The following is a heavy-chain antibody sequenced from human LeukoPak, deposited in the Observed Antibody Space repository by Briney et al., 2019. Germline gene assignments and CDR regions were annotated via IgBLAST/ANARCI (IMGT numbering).Heavy chain of an antibody. D-gene: IGHD5-12*01. Sequence: SETLSLTCTVSGGSISSSGYYWGWIRQPPGKGLEWIGNIYYSGSTYYNPSLKSRLTISVDTSKNQFSLKLSSVTAADTAVYYCARRIGYDWDYWGQGTLVTVSS. CDR1: GGSISSSGYY. CDR3: ARRIGYDWDY. J-gene: IGHJ4*02. CDR2: IYYSGST. V-gene: IGHV4-39*07.